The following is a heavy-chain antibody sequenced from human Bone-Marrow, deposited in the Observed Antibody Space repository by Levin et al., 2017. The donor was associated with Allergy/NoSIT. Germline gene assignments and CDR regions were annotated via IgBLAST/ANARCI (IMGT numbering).Heavy chain of an antibody. CDR1: GYSFTDYW. CDR2: MFPGDSDT. Sequence: AGESLKISCKGSGYSFTDYWIGWVRQMPGKGLEWMGIMFPGDSDTRYSPSFQGQVTISADKSISTAYLQWNSLKASDTAIYYCARGGATIFGYFDSWGQGTLVTVSS. D-gene: IGHD3-3*01. J-gene: IGHJ4*02. V-gene: IGHV5-51*01. CDR3: ARGGATIFGYFDS.